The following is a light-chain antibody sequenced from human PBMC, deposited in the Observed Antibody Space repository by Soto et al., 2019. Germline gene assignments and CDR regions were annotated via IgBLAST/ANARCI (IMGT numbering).Light chain of an antibody. V-gene: IGKV3-15*01. Sequence: EIVLTQSPGTLSLSPGERATLSCRASQSVSTNLAWYQQKPGQAPRLVIYGASTRATGIPARFSGSGSGTEFTLTISSLQSEDFAVYYCQQYNNWPPWTFGQGTKVEIK. CDR2: GAS. CDR3: QQYNNWPPWT. J-gene: IGKJ1*01. CDR1: QSVSTN.